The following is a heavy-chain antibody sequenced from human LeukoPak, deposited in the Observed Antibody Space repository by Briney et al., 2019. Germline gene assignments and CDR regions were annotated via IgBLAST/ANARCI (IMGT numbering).Heavy chain of an antibody. J-gene: IGHJ4*02. V-gene: IGHV3-23*01. CDR3: AKDGSYYYDSSGYYSFDY. Sequence: GGSLRLSCAASGFTLSSYWIHWVRQAPGKGLEWVSAISGSGGSTYYADSVKGRFTISRDNSKNTLYLQMNSLRAEDTAVYYCAKDGSYYYDSSGYYSFDYWGQGTLVTVSS. CDR2: ISGSGGST. D-gene: IGHD3-22*01. CDR1: GFTLSSYW.